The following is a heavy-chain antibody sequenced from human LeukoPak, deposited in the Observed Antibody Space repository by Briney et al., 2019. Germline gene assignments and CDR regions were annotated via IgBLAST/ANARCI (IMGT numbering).Heavy chain of an antibody. Sequence: ASVKVSCKASGYTFTSYGISWVRQAPGQGLEWMGWISAYNGNTNYAQKLQGRVTMTTDTSTSTAYMELRSLRSDDTAVYYCARDPTNIVVVLAGDYYYGMDVWGQGTTVTVSS. CDR3: ARDPTNIVVVLAGDYYYGMDV. J-gene: IGHJ6*02. D-gene: IGHD2-2*01. CDR2: ISAYNGNT. V-gene: IGHV1-18*01. CDR1: GYTFTSYG.